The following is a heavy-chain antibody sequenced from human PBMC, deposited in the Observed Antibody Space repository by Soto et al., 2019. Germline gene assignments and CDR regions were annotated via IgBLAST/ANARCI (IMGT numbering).Heavy chain of an antibody. V-gene: IGHV1-3*01. CDR3: ARGPGGPDGPGDY. Sequence: QVQLVQSGAEVKKPGASVKVSCKASGYNFTSYAMHWVRQAPGQRLEWMGWINAGNGNTKYSQKFQGRVTITSDTSASTAYMELSSLRSEDTAVYYCARGPGGPDGPGDYWGQGTLVTVSS. J-gene: IGHJ4*02. CDR1: GYNFTSYA. D-gene: IGHD2-15*01. CDR2: INAGNGNT.